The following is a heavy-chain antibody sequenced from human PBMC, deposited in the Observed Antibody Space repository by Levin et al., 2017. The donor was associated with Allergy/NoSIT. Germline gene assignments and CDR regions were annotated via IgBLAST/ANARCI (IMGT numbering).Heavy chain of an antibody. CDR2: ISYDGTNK. CDR1: GFTFSNYG. V-gene: IGHV3-30*18. CDR3: AKLACGGDCYSFFDY. Sequence: LSLTCAASGFTFSNYGMHWVRQAAGKGLEWLAVISYDGTNKSYADSVKGRFTISRDDSKDTLFLQMNSLRAEDTALYYCAKLACGGDCYSFFDYWGQGTPVTVSS. D-gene: IGHD2-21*02. J-gene: IGHJ4*02.